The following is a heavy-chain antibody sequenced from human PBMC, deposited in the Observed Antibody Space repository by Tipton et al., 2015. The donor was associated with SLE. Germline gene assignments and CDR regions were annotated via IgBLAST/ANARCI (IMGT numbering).Heavy chain of an antibody. CDR2: VHKSGTT. CDR3: TRSLYNTNWFWFDP. V-gene: IGHV4-59*07. D-gene: IGHD6-13*01. J-gene: IGHJ5*02. CDR1: GGSISSYY. Sequence: TLSLTCTVSGGSISSYYWTWIRQPPGKGLEWIGDVHKSGTTNYNPSLKSRVTISLGTSTNQFSLRLSSVTAADTAVYFCTRSLYNTNWFWFDPWGQGTLVLVSS.